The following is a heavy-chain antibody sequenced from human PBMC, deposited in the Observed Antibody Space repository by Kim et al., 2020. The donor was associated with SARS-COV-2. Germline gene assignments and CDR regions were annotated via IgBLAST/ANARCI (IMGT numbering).Heavy chain of an antibody. Sequence: GGSLRLSCAASGFTFSNYWMSWVRQAPGKGPEWVAKINEDGRGKYYVDSVKGRITISRDNAKNSLYLQTNSLRAEDTAVYYCARSVSGSVGVPWGQGTLV. CDR3: ARSVSGSVGVP. D-gene: IGHD3-3*01. V-gene: IGHV3-7*03. CDR2: INEDGRGK. J-gene: IGHJ5*01. CDR1: GFTFSNYW.